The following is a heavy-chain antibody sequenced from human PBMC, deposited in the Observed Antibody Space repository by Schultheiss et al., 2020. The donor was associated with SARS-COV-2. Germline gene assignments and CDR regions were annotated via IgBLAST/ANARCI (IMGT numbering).Heavy chain of an antibody. V-gene: IGHV4-31*03. Sequence: SETLSLTCTVSGGSISSSSYYWGWIRQHPGKGLEWIGYIYYSGSTYYNPSLKSRVTISVDTSKNQFSLKLSSVTAADTAVYYCARHLLSFEDSLNWFDPWGQGTLVTVSS. J-gene: IGHJ5*02. CDR2: IYYSGST. CDR3: ARHLLSFEDSLNWFDP. CDR1: GGSISSSSYY. D-gene: IGHD2-15*01.